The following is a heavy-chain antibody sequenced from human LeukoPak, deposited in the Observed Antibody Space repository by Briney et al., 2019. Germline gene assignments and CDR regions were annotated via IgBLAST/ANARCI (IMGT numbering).Heavy chain of an antibody. Sequence: GGSLRLSCAASGFTFSSYWMSWVRQAPRKGLEWVANIKQDGSEKYYVDSVKGRFTISRDNAKNSLYLQMNSLRAEDTAVYYCARVLLERRYDWFDPWGQGTLVTVSS. CDR3: ARVLLERRYDWFDP. CDR1: GFTFSSYW. CDR2: IKQDGSEK. J-gene: IGHJ5*02. V-gene: IGHV3-7*03. D-gene: IGHD1-20*01.